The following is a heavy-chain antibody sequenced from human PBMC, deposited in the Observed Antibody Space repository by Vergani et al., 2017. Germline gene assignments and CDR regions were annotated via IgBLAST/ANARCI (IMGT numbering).Heavy chain of an antibody. D-gene: IGHD3-16*01. CDR3: AKGLGITLTAVWGGLDS. V-gene: IGHV3-21*04. CDR2: IGSSGPYI. Sequence: VQLVESGGGLVKPGGSLRLSCAASGFTFSDFSMSWVRQAPGKGLEWVAFIGSSGPYINYADSVKGRFIISRDNTNNSLFLQMHSLTAEDTATYFCAKGLGITLTAVWGGLDSWGPGTVVLVSS. CDR1: GFTFSDFS. J-gene: IGHJ4*02.